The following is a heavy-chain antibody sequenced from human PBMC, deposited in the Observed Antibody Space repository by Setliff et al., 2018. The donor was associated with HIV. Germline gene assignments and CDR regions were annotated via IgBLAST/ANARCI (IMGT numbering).Heavy chain of an antibody. CDR2: INHSGST. J-gene: IGHJ4*02. CDR3: ARRGWNGYKSFED. V-gene: IGHV4-34*01. Sequence: SETLSLTCAVYGGSFSDYSXXWIRQPPGKGLEWIGEINHSGSTNCNPSLQSRVTISVDTSKKQVSLNVRSVTAADTAVYYCARRGWNGYKSFEDWGQGTQVTVSS. CDR1: GGSFSDYS. D-gene: IGHD1-1*01.